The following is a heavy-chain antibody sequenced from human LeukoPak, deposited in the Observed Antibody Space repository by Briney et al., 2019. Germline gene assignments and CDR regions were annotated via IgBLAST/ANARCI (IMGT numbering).Heavy chain of an antibody. J-gene: IGHJ4*02. CDR3: ARVVWEVSGVTAHFDY. V-gene: IGHV3-48*01. D-gene: IGHD1-26*01. CDR2: ISTSSSTI. Sequence: GGSLRLSCAASGFTFSSYTMNWVRQAPGKGLEWVSYISTSSSTIYYADSVKGRFTISRNNAKNSLYLRMNSLRVEDTAVYYCARVVWEVSGVTAHFDYWGQGTLVTVSS. CDR1: GFTFSSYT.